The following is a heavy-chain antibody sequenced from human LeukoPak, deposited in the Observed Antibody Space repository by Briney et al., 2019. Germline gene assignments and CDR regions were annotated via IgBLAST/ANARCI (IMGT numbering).Heavy chain of an antibody. CDR1: GGSISSYY. CDR3: ARYCSSTSCYKLAFDI. CDR2: IYPSGST. V-gene: IGHV4-4*07. J-gene: IGHJ3*02. D-gene: IGHD2-2*02. Sequence: SETLSLTCTVSGGSISSYYWSWIRQPAGKGLEWVGRIYPSGSTNYNPSLKSRVTMSVDTSKNQFSLKLSSVTAADTVVYYCARYCSSTSCYKLAFDIWGQGTMVTVSS.